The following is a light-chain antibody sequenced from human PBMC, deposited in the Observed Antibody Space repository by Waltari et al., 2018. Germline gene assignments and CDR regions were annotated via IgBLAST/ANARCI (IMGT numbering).Light chain of an antibody. V-gene: IGKV4-1*01. J-gene: IGKJ3*01. CDR1: QTLYRSNNKNY. Sequence: DIVITQSQDSLAVSLGERATINCKSSQTLYRSNNKNYLAWYQQKPGQPPQMLIYWASTRESGVPDRFSGSGSGTDFTLTITSLQAEDVAVYYCQQYYNTPPTFGPGTKV. CDR3: QQYYNTPPT. CDR2: WAS.